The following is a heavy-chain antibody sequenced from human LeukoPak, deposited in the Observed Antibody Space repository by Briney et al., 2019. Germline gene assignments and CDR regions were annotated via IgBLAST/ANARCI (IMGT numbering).Heavy chain of an antibody. CDR2: ISSSSSTI. J-gene: IGHJ4*02. D-gene: IGHD6-13*01. CDR1: GGSISSSS. V-gene: IGHV3-48*01. Sequence: PSETLSLTCTVSGGSISSSSYYWGWIRQPPGKGLEWVSYISSSSSTIYYADSVKGRFTISRDNAKNSLYLQMNSLRAEDTAVYYCAGDHDSSSCPYFDYWGQGTLVTVSS. CDR3: AGDHDSSSCPYFDY.